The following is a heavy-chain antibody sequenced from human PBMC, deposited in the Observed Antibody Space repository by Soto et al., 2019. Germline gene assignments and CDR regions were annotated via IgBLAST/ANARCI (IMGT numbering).Heavy chain of an antibody. CDR3: ARVGPRGSKLDTMVRGVFDY. Sequence: QVQLQESGPGLVKLSQTLSLTCTVSGGSISSGGYYWSWIRQHPGKGLEWIGYIYYSGSTYYNPSLKRRVTIAVDTSKNQFYLKLSSVTAADTAVDYCARVGPRGSKLDTMVRGVFDYWGQGTMVTVSS. CDR2: IYYSGST. D-gene: IGHD3-10*01. CDR1: GGSISSGGYY. J-gene: IGHJ4*02. V-gene: IGHV4-31*03.